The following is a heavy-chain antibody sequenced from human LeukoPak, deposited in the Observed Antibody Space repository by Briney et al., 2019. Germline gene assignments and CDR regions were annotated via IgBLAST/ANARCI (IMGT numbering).Heavy chain of an antibody. CDR2: ISAYNGNT. CDR1: GYTFASYG. V-gene: IGHV1-18*01. J-gene: IGHJ4*02. D-gene: IGHD6-19*01. Sequence: GASVKISCKASGYTFASYGISWVRQAPGQGLEWMGWISAYNGNTNYAQKLQGRVTMTTDTSTSTAYMELRSLRSDDTAVYYCASGSSGWYILYWGQGTLVTVSS. CDR3: ASGSSGWYILY.